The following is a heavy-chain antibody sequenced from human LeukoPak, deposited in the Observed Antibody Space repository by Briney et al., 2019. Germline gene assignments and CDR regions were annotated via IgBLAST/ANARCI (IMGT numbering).Heavy chain of an antibody. Sequence: ASVKVSCKVSGYTLTELSMHWVRQAPGKGLEWMGGFDPEDGGTIYAQKFQGRVTMTEDTSTDTAYMELSSLRSEDTAVYYCAVGYCSSTSCLNNWFDPWGQGTLVTVSS. CDR1: GYTLTELS. CDR2: FDPEDGGT. CDR3: AVGYCSSTSCLNNWFDP. V-gene: IGHV1-24*01. D-gene: IGHD2-2*01. J-gene: IGHJ5*02.